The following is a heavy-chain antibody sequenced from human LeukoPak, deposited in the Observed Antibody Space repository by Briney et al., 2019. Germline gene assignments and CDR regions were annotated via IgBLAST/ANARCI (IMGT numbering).Heavy chain of an antibody. CDR2: ISAYNGNT. J-gene: IGHJ4*02. V-gene: IGHV1-18*01. CDR1: GYTFTSYG. D-gene: IGHD3-22*01. CDR3: ARVGGVWYYYDSSGYSWYY. Sequence: ASVKVSCKASGYTFTSYGISWVRQAPGQGPEWMGWISAYNGNTNYAQKLQGRVTMTTDTSTSTAYMELRSLRSDDTAVYYCARVGGVWYYYDSSGYSWYYWGQGTLVTVSS.